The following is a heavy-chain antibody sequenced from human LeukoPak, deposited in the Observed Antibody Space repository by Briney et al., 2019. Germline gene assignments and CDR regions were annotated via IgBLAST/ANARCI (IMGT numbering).Heavy chain of an antibody. CDR1: GGSISSSSYY. D-gene: IGHD6-13*01. CDR3: ARGYSSSWYFVY. V-gene: IGHV4-39*01. Sequence: PSETLSLTCTVSGGSISSSSYYWGWIRQPPGKGLEWIGSIYYSGSTYYNPSLKSRVTISVDTSKNQFSLKLSSVTAADTAVYYCARGYSSSWYFVYWGQGTLVTVSS. J-gene: IGHJ4*02. CDR2: IYYSGST.